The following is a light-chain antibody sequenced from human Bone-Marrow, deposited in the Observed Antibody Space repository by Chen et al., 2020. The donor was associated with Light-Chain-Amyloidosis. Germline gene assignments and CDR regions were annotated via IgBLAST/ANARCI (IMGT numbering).Light chain of an antibody. Sequence: SYVLTPPSSVSVAPGPTATIPCGGNNVGSTSVHWYQQTPGQAPLLVVYDDSDRPSGIPERLSGSNSGNTATLTISRVEAGDEADYYCQVWDRSSDRPVFGGGTKLTVL. V-gene: IGLV3-21*02. CDR1: NVGSTS. J-gene: IGLJ3*02. CDR3: QVWDRSSDRPV. CDR2: DDS.